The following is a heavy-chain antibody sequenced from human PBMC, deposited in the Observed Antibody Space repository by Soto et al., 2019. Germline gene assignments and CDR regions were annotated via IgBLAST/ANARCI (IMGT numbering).Heavy chain of an antibody. J-gene: IGHJ4*02. CDR2: ISSSGST. CDR3: ARADPDASVGY. V-gene: IGHV4-59*11. D-gene: IGHD3-16*01. CDR1: GGSMSSHY. Sequence: SETLSLTCTVSGGSMSSHYWTWLRQPPGKGLEWIGYISSSGSTYYNPSLKSRVTISADTSRNQFSLKLSSVIAADTAVSYCARADPDASVGYWGQGTLVTVSS.